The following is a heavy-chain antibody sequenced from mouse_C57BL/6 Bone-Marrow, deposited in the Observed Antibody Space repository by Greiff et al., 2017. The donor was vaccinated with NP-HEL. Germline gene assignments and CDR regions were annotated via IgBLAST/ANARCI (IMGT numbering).Heavy chain of an antibody. CDR1: GYSFTGYF. V-gene: IGHV1-20*01. CDR3: ARSGFAYYGSRDAMDY. CDR2: INPYNGDT. J-gene: IGHJ4*01. D-gene: IGHD1-1*01. Sequence: EVQLQQSGPELVKPGDSVKISCKASGYSFTGYFMNWVMQSHGKSLEWIGRINPYNGDTFYNQKFKGKATLTVDKSSSTAHMELRSLTSEDSAVYYCARSGFAYYGSRDAMDYWGQGTSVTVSS.